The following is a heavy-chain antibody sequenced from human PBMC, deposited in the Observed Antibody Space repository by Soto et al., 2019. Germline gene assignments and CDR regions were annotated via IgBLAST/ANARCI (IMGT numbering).Heavy chain of an antibody. Sequence: QVQLKQWGAGLLKPSETLSLTCAVYGGSFTSYYWSWIRQPPGQGMEWIGEIHHSGITNYNPSLKSRVTISIDMSKNQFSRTLRSVTAAETGVYYCASILTGWNHLGYWGQGTPVTVSS. CDR1: GGSFTSYY. J-gene: IGHJ4*02. CDR2: IHHSGIT. CDR3: ASILTGWNHLGY. V-gene: IGHV4-34*01. D-gene: IGHD3-9*01.